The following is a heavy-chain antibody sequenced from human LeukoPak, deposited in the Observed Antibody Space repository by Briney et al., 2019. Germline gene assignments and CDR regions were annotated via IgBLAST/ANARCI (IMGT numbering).Heavy chain of an antibody. V-gene: IGHV3-7*01. J-gene: IGHJ4*02. CDR1: GFSFSSYW. Sequence: GGSLRLSCVASGFSFSSYWMAWVRQAPGKGLEWVANIKYDGSHKYYVDTVKGRFTISRDNAKNSVYLQMNSLRVDDTAVYFCASSHDSSGNDWGQGTMVTVSS. CDR3: ASSHDSSGND. D-gene: IGHD3-22*01. CDR2: IKYDGSHK.